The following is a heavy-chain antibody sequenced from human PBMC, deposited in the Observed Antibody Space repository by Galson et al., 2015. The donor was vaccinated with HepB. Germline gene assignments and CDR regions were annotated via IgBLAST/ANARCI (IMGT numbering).Heavy chain of an antibody. CDR3: AKDRGYCSGGSCYGYFQH. CDR1: GFTFSSYS. CDR2: ISSSSSYI. V-gene: IGHV3-21*01. J-gene: IGHJ1*01. D-gene: IGHD2-15*01. Sequence: SLRLSCAASGFTFSSYSMNWVRQAPGKGLEWVSSISSSSSYIYYADSVKGRFTISRDNAKNSLYLQMNSLRAEDTAVYYCAKDRGYCSGGSCYGYFQHWGQGTLVTVSS.